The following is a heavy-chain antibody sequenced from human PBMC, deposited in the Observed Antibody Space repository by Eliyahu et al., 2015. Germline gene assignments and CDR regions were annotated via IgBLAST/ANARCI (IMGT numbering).Heavy chain of an antibody. CDR3: AKGDYYDSSGHMDV. CDR2: ISYDGSNK. CDR1: GXTFXTYG. J-gene: IGHJ6*02. V-gene: IGHV3-30*18. D-gene: IGHD3-22*01. Sequence: QVQLVESGGGVVQPGRSLRXXCAXSGXTFXTYGXHWVRQAPGKGLEWVAVISYDGSNKYYADSVKGRFTISRDNSKNTLYLQMNSLRAEDTAVYYCAKGDYYDSSGHMDVWGQGTTVTVSS.